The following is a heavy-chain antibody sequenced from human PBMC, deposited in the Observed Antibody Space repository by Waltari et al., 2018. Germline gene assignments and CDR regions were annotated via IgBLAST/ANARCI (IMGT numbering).Heavy chain of an antibody. Sequence: QVQLVQSGAEVKKPGASVKVSCKAAGYTFTGYYMQWVRQAPGQGLEWIGWVNPYSGDKHYPQKFQGRSAMSRDSSSDTAYMDLHSLTSDDSAVYYCAKAGLGNWYCDLWGRGTLVTVSS. V-gene: IGHV1-2*02. CDR2: VNPYSGDK. CDR1: GYTFTGYY. CDR3: AKAGLGNWYCDL. J-gene: IGHJ2*01. D-gene: IGHD7-27*01.